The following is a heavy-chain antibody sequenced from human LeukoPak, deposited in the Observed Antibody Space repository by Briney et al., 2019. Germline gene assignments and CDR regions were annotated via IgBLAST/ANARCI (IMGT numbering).Heavy chain of an antibody. CDR3: ARSTVGATNKFDY. J-gene: IGHJ4*02. D-gene: IGHD1-26*01. V-gene: IGHV3-74*01. Sequence: PGGSLRLSCAASGFTFSSYWMHWVRQAPGEGLVWVSRINSDGSSTDYADSVKGRFTISRDNAKNTLYLQMNSLRAEDTAVFYCARSTVGATNKFDYWGQGTLVTVSS. CDR1: GFTFSSYW. CDR2: INSDGSST.